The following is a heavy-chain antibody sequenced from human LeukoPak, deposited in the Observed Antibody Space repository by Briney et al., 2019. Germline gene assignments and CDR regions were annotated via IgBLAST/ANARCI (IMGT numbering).Heavy chain of an antibody. V-gene: IGHV1-2*02. J-gene: IGHJ3*02. CDR2: INPNSGGT. Sequence: ASVKVSCKASGYTFTGCYMHWVRQAPGQGLEWMGWINPNSGGTNYAQKFQGRVTMTRDTSISTAYMELSRLRSDDTAVYYCARDFFRVTPDVSSRPFDAFDIWGQGTMVTVSS. CDR3: ARDFFRVTPDVSSRPFDAFDI. D-gene: IGHD6-6*01. CDR1: GYTFTGCY.